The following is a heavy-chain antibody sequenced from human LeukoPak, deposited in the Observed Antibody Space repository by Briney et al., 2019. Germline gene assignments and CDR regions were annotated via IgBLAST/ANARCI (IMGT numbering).Heavy chain of an antibody. CDR1: GFTFSSYA. V-gene: IGHV3-30-3*01. Sequence: AGSLRLSCAASGFTFSSYAMHWVRQAPGKGLEWVAVISYDGSNKYYADSVKGRFTTSRDNSKNTLYLQMNSLRAEDTAVYYCAREESSSSLFDYWGQGTLVTVSS. CDR2: ISYDGSNK. J-gene: IGHJ4*02. CDR3: AREESSSSLFDY. D-gene: IGHD6-13*01.